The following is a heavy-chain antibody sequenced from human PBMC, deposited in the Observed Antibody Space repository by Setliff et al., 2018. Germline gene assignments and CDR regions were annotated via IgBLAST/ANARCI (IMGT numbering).Heavy chain of an antibody. D-gene: IGHD3-10*01. CDR2: IYLGGST. CDR1: GDSIDTDIW. V-gene: IGHV4-4*02. Sequence: SETLSLTCTVSGDSIDTDIWWSWVRQSPGKGLEWIGEIYLGGSTYYNPSLKSRVTISVDTSKNQFSLKLSSVTAADTAVYYCARVGDIKERAFDIWGQGTMVTVSS. J-gene: IGHJ3*02. CDR3: ARVGDIKERAFDI.